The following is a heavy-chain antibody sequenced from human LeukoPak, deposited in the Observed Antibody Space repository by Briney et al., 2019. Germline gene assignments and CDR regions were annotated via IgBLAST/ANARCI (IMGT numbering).Heavy chain of an antibody. CDR2: INPSGGST. Sequence: ASVTVSCKASGYTFTSYYMHWVRQAPGQGLEWMGIINPSGGSTSYAQKFQGRVTMTGDMSTSTVYMELSSLRSEDTAVYYCAREGALTVTKDAFDIWGQGTMVTVSS. D-gene: IGHD4-17*01. CDR1: GYTFTSYY. CDR3: AREGALTVTKDAFDI. J-gene: IGHJ3*02. V-gene: IGHV1-46*01.